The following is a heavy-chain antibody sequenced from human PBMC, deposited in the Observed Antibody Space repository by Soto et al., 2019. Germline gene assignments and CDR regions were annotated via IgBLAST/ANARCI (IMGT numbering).Heavy chain of an antibody. J-gene: IGHJ4*02. CDR3: AGGVSAGVDY. CDR1: GYSFTSLD. Sequence: ASVKVSCKASGYSFTSLDINWVRQTAGQGLEWMGWMQPSTGRTGYAQKFQGRVTMTRDTSINTAYMDLTTLTSDDTAFYYCAGGVSAGVDYWGQGTLVTVSS. D-gene: IGHD1-26*01. CDR2: MQPSTGRT. V-gene: IGHV1-8*01.